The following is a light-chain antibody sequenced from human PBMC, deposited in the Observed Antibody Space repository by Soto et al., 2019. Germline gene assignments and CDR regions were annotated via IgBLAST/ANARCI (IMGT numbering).Light chain of an antibody. V-gene: IGLV2-23*02. Sequence: QSVLTQPASVSGSPGQSITISCTGTSSDVGNYNLVSWYQQHPGKAPKLMIYDVSKRPSGVSNRFSGSKSGKTASLIISGLQAEDGADYYCCSYAGSSTWVFGGGTKLTVL. J-gene: IGLJ3*02. CDR3: CSYAGSSTWV. CDR1: SSDVGNYNL. CDR2: DVS.